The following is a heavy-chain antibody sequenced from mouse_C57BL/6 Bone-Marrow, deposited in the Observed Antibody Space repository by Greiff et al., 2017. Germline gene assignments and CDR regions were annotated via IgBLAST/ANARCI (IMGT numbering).Heavy chain of an antibody. CDR2: IDPENGDT. CDR3: TTGSSYTWVAY. CDR1: GFNIKDDY. V-gene: IGHV14-4*01. D-gene: IGHD1-1*01. J-gene: IGHJ3*01. Sequence: VQLQQSGAELVRPGASVKLSCPASGFNIKDDYMHWVKQRPEQGLEWIGWIDPENGDTAYASKFQGKATITADTSANTAYLQLSSLTSEDTAVYYCTTGSSYTWVAYWGQGTLVTVSA.